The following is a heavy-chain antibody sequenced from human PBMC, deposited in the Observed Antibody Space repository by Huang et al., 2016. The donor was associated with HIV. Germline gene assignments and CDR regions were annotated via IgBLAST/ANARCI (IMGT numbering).Heavy chain of an antibody. J-gene: IGHJ4*02. D-gene: IGHD3-22*01. CDR1: GFSISSYW. CDR2: MNSDGSST. V-gene: IGHV3-74*01. Sequence: EVQLVESGGGLVRPGGSLRLSCAALGFSISSYWMHWVGQAPGKGLVWVSRMNSDGSSTSYADSVKGRFTISRDNANNTLYLQMNSLRAEDTAVYYCARDPRIQSWLNFFDYWGQGTLVSVSS. CDR3: ARDPRIQSWLNFFDY.